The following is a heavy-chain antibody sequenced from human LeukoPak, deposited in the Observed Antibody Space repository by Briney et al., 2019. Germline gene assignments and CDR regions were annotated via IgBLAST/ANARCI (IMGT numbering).Heavy chain of an antibody. D-gene: IGHD5-18*01. CDR2: ISWNSGSI. J-gene: IGHJ6*02. CDR3: AKEDTATSHDYYYGMDV. Sequence: GRSLRLSCAASGFTFDDYAMHWVWQAPGKGLEWVSGISWNSGSIGYADSVKGRFTISRDNAKNSLYLQMNSLRAEDTALYYCAKEDTATSHDYYYGMDVWGQGTTVTVSS. CDR1: GFTFDDYA. V-gene: IGHV3-9*01.